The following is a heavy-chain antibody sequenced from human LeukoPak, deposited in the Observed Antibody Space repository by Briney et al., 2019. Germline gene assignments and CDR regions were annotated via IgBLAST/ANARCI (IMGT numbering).Heavy chain of an antibody. CDR3: AREGGSIVGAIYFDY. Sequence: ASVKVSCKASGGTFSSYAISWVRQAPGQGLEWMGGIIPIFGTANYAQKFQGRVTITADESTSTAYMELSSLRSEDTAVYYCAREGGSIVGAIYFDYWGQGTLVTVSS. CDR1: GGTFSSYA. J-gene: IGHJ4*02. CDR2: IIPIFGTA. D-gene: IGHD1-26*01. V-gene: IGHV1-69*01.